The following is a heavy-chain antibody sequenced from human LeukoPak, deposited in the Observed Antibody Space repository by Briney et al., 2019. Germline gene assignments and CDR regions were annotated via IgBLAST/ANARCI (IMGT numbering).Heavy chain of an antibody. CDR3: AKDSGSSWFDY. V-gene: IGHV3-23*01. CDR2: INYDT. CDR1: GFIFTDYA. Sequence: GGSLRLSCAASGFIFTDYAMSWVRQAPGRGLEWVSAINYDTYYADSVKGRFTISRDNSKNTLYLQMNSLRAEDTAVYYCAKDSGSSWFDYWGQGTLVTVSS. D-gene: IGHD6-13*01. J-gene: IGHJ4*02.